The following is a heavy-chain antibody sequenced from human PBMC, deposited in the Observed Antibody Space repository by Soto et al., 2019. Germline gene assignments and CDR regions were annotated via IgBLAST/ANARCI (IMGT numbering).Heavy chain of an antibody. Sequence: PSETLSLTCTVSGGSISSTNYFWGWIRQPPGKGLEWIGSIYYTGSTYYNPSLKSRVTISVDTSKNQFSLKLSSVTAADTAVYYCARTPVDYGGNETADYWGQGTLVTVSS. CDR1: GGSISSTNYF. CDR2: IYYTGST. V-gene: IGHV4-39*07. D-gene: IGHD4-17*01. CDR3: ARTPVDYGGNETADY. J-gene: IGHJ4*02.